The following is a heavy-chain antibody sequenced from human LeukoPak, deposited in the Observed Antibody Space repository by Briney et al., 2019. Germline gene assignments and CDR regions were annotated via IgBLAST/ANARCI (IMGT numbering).Heavy chain of an antibody. CDR2: IYHSGST. V-gene: IGHV4-30-2*01. CDR1: GGSISSGGYS. D-gene: IGHD5-12*01. Sequence: PSETLSLTCAVSGGSISSGGYSWSWIRQPPGKGLEWIGYIYHSGSTYYNPSLKSRVTISVDRSKNQFSLKLSSVTAADTAVYYCARESGEFSDAFDIWGQGTMVTVSS. CDR3: ARESGEFSDAFDI. J-gene: IGHJ3*02.